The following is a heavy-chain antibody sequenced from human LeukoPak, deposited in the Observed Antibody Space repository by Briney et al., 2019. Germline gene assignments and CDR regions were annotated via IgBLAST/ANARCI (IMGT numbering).Heavy chain of an antibody. D-gene: IGHD2-2*01. Sequence: ASVKVSCKASGGTFSSYAISWVRQAPGQGLEWMGRIIPILGIANYAQKFQGRVTITADKSTSTAYMELSSLRSEDTAVYYCARVVVVPAAQNWFDPWGQGTLVTVSS. CDR2: IIPILGIA. V-gene: IGHV1-69*04. CDR1: GGTFSSYA. J-gene: IGHJ5*02. CDR3: ARVVVVPAAQNWFDP.